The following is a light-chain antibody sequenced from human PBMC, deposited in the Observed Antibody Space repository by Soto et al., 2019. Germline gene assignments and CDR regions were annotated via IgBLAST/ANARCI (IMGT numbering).Light chain of an antibody. CDR1: RNLLHSNGYYY. CDR2: LGS. Sequence: EIVLTQSPLSLPVTPGEPASISCRSSRNLLHSNGYYYLDWYLQKPGQSPQLLIYLGSNRASGVPDRFSGSGSGTDFTLKISRVEAEDVGVYHCMQALRAPPTFGQGTKVDIK. CDR3: MQALRAPPT. V-gene: IGKV2-28*01. J-gene: IGKJ1*01.